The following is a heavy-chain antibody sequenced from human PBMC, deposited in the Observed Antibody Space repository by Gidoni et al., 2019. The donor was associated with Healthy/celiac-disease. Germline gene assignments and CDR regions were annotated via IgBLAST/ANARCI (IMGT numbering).Heavy chain of an antibody. J-gene: IGHJ4*02. Sequence: EVQLVESGGGLVKPGGSLRLSCAASGFAFSSYSMNWVRQAPGKGLEWVSSISSSSSYIYYADSVKGRFTISRDNAKNSLYLQMNSLRAEDTAVYYCARDLAAAGLFDYWGQGTLVTVSS. D-gene: IGHD6-13*01. CDR3: ARDLAAAGLFDY. CDR1: GFAFSSYS. V-gene: IGHV3-21*01. CDR2: ISSSSSYI.